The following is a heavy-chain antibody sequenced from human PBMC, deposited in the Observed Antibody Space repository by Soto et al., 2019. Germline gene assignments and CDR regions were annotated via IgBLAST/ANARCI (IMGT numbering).Heavy chain of an antibody. J-gene: IGHJ6*03. CDR3: ASGLTVTTYYYYYMDV. V-gene: IGHV4-59*08. CDR2: IYYSGST. D-gene: IGHD4-17*01. CDR1: GGSISSYY. Sequence: SETLSLTCTVSGGSISSYYWSWIRQPPGKGLEWIGYIYYSGSTNYNPSLKSRVTISVDTSKNQFSLKLSSVTAADTAVYYCASGLTVTTYYYYYMDVWGKGTTVTVSS.